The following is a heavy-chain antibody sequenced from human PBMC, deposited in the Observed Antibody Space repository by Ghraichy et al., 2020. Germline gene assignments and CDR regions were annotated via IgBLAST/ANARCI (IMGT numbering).Heavy chain of an antibody. CDR1: GFTFSSYA. D-gene: IGHD4-17*01. CDR2: ISGSGGST. CDR3: AKDEDYGDFWVPLNWYFDL. J-gene: IGHJ2*01. V-gene: IGHV3-23*01. Sequence: GGSLRLSCAASGFTFSSYAMSWVRQAPGKGLEWVSAISGSGGSTYYADSVKGRFTISRDNSKNTLYLQMNSLRAEDTAVYYCAKDEDYGDFWVPLNWYFDLWGRGTLVTVSS.